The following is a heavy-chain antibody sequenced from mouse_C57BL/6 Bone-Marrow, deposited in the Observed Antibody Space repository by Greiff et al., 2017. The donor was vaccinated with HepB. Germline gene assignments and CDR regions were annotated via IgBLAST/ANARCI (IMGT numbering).Heavy chain of an antibody. J-gene: IGHJ2*01. Sequence: EVQLQQPGAELVRPGASVKLSCTASGFNIKDYYMHWVKQRPEQGLEWIGRIDPEDGDTEYAPTFQGKATMTADTSSNTAYLQLSSLTSEDTAVYYCTTPIITTVVANFDYWGQGTTLTVSS. CDR3: TTPIITTVVANFDY. V-gene: IGHV14-1*01. D-gene: IGHD1-1*01. CDR2: IDPEDGDT. CDR1: GFNIKDYY.